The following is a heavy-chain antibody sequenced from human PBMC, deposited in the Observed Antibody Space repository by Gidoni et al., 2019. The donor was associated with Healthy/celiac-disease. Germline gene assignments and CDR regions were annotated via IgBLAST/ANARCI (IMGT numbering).Heavy chain of an antibody. CDR1: GYTFTSYD. CDR2: MNPNSGNT. V-gene: IGHV1-8*01. D-gene: IGHD3-3*01. Sequence: QVQLVQSGAEVKKPGASVKVSCKASGYTFTSYDINWVRQATGQGLEWMGWMNPNSGNTGYAQKFQGRVTMTRNTSISTAYMELSSLRSEDTAVYYCARKYDFWSGSSSAFDIWGQGTMVTVSS. J-gene: IGHJ3*02. CDR3: ARKYDFWSGSSSAFDI.